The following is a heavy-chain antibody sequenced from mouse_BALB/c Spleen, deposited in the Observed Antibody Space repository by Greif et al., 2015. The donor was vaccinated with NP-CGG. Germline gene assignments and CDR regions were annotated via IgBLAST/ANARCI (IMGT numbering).Heavy chain of an antibody. CDR3: ARGGLRGAMDY. Sequence: VQLKESGGGLVKLGGSLKLSCAASGFTFSSYYMSWVRQTPEKRLELVAAVNSNGGSTYYPDTVKGRFTISRDHAKNPLYLQMSSLKSEDTALYYCARGGLRGAMDYWGQGTSVTVSS. CDR1: GFTFSSYY. J-gene: IGHJ4*01. D-gene: IGHD2-2*01. V-gene: IGHV5-6-2*01. CDR2: VNSNGGST.